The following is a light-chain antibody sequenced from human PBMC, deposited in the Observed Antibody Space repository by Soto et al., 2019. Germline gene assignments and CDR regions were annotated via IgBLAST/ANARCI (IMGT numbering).Light chain of an antibody. J-gene: IGKJ5*01. Sequence: EVVMTQSPATLSVSPGERATLSCRSSQSVSSNLAWYQHKHGQAPRLLIYAASTRATGIPARFSGSGSGTEFTLTISSLQSEDFAVYYCQQYDNWPPITFGQGTRLEIK. CDR3: QQYDNWPPIT. V-gene: IGKV3-15*01. CDR1: QSVSSN. CDR2: AAS.